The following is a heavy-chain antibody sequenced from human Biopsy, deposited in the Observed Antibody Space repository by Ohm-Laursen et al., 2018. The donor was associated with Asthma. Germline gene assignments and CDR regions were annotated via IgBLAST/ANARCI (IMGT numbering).Heavy chain of an antibody. CDR2: IWYDGRKK. Sequence: SLRLSCTASGITFSTYGMHWVRQALGKGLEWVSFIWYDGRKKTYADSVKGRFTISRDNSKNTLYLQMNSLRAEDTAVYYCARKIAARGGMGVWGQGTTVTVSS. CDR3: ARKIAARGGMGV. V-gene: IGHV3-33*01. CDR1: GITFSTYG. D-gene: IGHD6-6*01. J-gene: IGHJ6*02.